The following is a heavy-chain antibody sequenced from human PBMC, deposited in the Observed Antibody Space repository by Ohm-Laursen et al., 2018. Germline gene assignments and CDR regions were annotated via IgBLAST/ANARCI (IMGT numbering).Heavy chain of an antibody. J-gene: IGHJ4*02. CDR2: IYSSGST. CDR1: GDSISSYY. CDR3: ARGGTNFRLSSGSDYYDS. Sequence: SETLSLTCTVSGDSISSYYWSWIRQPAGKGLEWIGRIYSSGSTNYNPSLKSRVTISVDTSKNQFSLKVTSVTAEDTADYYCARGGTNFRLSSGSDYYDSWGQGTLVTVSS. D-gene: IGHD6-19*01. V-gene: IGHV4-4*07.